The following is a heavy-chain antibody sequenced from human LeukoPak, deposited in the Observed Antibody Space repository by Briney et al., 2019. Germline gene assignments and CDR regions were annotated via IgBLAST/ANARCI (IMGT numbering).Heavy chain of an antibody. V-gene: IGHV1-3*01. CDR1: GYTFTSYA. CDR2: INAGNGIT. Sequence: GASVEVSCKASGYTFTSYAMHWVRQAPGQRLEWMGWINAGNGITKYSQKFQGRVTITRDTSASTAYMELSSLRPEDTAVYYCARGRTSIAVAGTGIYYYYGMDVWGQGTTVTVSS. D-gene: IGHD6-19*01. J-gene: IGHJ6*02. CDR3: ARGRTSIAVAGTGIYYYYGMDV.